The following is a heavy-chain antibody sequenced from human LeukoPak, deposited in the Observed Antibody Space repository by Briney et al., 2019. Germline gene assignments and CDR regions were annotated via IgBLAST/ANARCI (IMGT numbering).Heavy chain of an antibody. D-gene: IGHD2/OR15-2a*01. CDR1: GFIFSDYW. J-gene: IGHJ4*02. CDR2: INEDGSEQ. V-gene: IGHV3-7*01. Sequence: PGGSLRLSCVASGFIFSDYWMNWVRQVPGKGLEWVANINEDGSEQDYVDSVRGRFTISRDNAQNSLYLQMNSLRAEDTAVYYCASRESSMTRSHWGQGTLVTVSS. CDR3: ASRESSMTRSH.